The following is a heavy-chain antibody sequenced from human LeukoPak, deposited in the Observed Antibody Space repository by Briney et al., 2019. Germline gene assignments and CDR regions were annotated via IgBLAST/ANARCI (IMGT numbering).Heavy chain of an antibody. D-gene: IGHD3-22*01. V-gene: IGHV3-15*01. J-gene: IGHJ3*02. CDR2: IKSKSGGGTS. CDR1: GFTVSSNY. Sequence: PGGSLRLSCAASGFTVSSNYMTWVRQAPGKGLERVGRIKSKSGGGTSDYAAPVKGRFTISRDDSKNTLYLQMNSLKTEDTAVYYCTTQDSFDIWGQGTMVTVSS. CDR3: TTQDSFDI.